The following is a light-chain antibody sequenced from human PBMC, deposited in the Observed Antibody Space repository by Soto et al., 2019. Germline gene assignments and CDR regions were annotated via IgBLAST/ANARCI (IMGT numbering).Light chain of an antibody. CDR1: QSVSSY. V-gene: IGKV3-11*01. CDR2: AAS. CDR3: QQRGNWPLT. J-gene: IGKJ4*01. Sequence: EVVLTQSPATLSLSPGERATLSCRASQSVSSYLAWYQQKRGQAPRLLLSAASRRATGIPARFSGSGSGTEFTLTIRSLEPEDFAVYYCQQRGNWPLTFGGGTKVDIK.